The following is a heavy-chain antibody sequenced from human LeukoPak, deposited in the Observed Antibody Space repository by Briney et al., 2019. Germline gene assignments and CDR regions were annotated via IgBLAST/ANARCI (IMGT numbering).Heavy chain of an antibody. D-gene: IGHD3-3*01. J-gene: IGHJ6*02. Sequence: ASVKVSCKASGYTFTGYYMHWVRQAPGQGLEWMGWINPNSGGTNYAQKFQGRVTMARDTSISTAYMELSRLRSDDTAVYYCARDLLPYDFWSGYLNYYYYYYGMDVWGQGTTVTVSS. CDR2: INPNSGGT. CDR3: ARDLLPYDFWSGYLNYYYYYYGMDV. V-gene: IGHV1-2*02. CDR1: GYTFTGYY.